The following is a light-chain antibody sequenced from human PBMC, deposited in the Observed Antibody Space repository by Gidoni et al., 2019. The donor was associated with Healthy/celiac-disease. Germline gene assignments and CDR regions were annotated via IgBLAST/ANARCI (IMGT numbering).Light chain of an antibody. CDR3: AAWDDSLSGPEV. Sequence: QSVLSQPPSASATPGQRVTISCSGRSSNIGSNYVYWYQQPPGTAPKLLIYRTNQRPSGVPDRSSGSKSGTSASRAISGLRSEDEADYYCAAWDDSLSGPEVFGGGTKLTVL. CDR1: SSNIGSNY. J-gene: IGLJ3*02. CDR2: RTN. V-gene: IGLV1-47*01.